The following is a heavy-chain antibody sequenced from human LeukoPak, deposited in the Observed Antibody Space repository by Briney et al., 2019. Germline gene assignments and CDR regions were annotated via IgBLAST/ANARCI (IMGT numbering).Heavy chain of an antibody. CDR1: GFTFSSYA. Sequence: GGSLRLSCAASGFTFSSYAMSWVRQAQGKGLEWVSAISGSGGSTYYADSVKGRFTISRDNSKNTLYLQMNSLRAEDTAVYYCAKAGDYDYIWGSYRIFDYWGQGTLVTVSS. D-gene: IGHD3-16*02. J-gene: IGHJ4*02. CDR2: ISGSGGST. V-gene: IGHV3-23*01. CDR3: AKAGDYDYIWGSYRIFDY.